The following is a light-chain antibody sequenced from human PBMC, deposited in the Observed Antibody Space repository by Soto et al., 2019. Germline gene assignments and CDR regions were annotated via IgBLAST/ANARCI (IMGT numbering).Light chain of an antibody. J-gene: IGKJ4*01. CDR1: QILLASDDGNTY. Sequence: DIVITQTPLSLPVTHVDPASISCVSSQILLASDDGNTYLDWYLQKPGQSPQLLIYTVSYRASGVPDRFSGSGSGTDFTLKISRVEAEDVGVYYCMQRIEFPLTCGGGTKGDI. CDR2: TVS. V-gene: IGKV2-40*01. CDR3: MQRIEFPLT.